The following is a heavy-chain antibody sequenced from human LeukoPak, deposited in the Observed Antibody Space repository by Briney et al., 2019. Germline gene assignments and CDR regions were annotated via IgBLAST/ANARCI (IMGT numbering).Heavy chain of an antibody. CDR3: ARMVAGYGSSP. CDR1: GFTFSSYG. Sequence: GGSLRLSCAASGFTFSSYGMHWVRQAPGKGLEWVAVISYDGSDKFYADSVKGRLTISRDNSKSTLYLHMNSLRAEDTAVYYCARMVAGYGSSPWGQGALVSASS. J-gene: IGHJ5*02. V-gene: IGHV3-30*03. CDR2: ISYDGSDK. D-gene: IGHD2-15*01.